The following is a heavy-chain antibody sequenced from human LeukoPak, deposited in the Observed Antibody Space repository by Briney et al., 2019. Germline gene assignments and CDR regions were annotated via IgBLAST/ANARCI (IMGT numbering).Heavy chain of an antibody. D-gene: IGHD5-18*01. J-gene: IGHJ6*03. CDR1: GSIFTSYW. V-gene: IGHV5-51*01. CDR3: ATLDTAMNPPYYYYMDV. Sequence: GASLQISCQGSGSIFTSYWIGWVRQLPGKGLEWMGIIYPGDSDTRYSPSFQSQVTISADKSISTAYLQWSSLKASDTAMYYCATLDTAMNPPYYYYMDVWGKGTTVTVSS. CDR2: IYPGDSDT.